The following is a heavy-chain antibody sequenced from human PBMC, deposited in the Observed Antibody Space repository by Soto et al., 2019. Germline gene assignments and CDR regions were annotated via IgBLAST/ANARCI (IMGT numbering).Heavy chain of an antibody. CDR2: INHSGTT. CDR1: KGSRNVYY. D-gene: IGHD5-18*01. Sequence: SETLSLTCAVHKGSRNVYYWNLIRQPPGKGLEWIGEINHSGTTHFNPSLKSRVTMSVETSKNQVSLTLKSVTAADTAVYFCARGVGYPDGFHVYWGQGT. J-gene: IGHJ4*02. V-gene: IGHV4-34*01. CDR3: ARGVGYPDGFHVY.